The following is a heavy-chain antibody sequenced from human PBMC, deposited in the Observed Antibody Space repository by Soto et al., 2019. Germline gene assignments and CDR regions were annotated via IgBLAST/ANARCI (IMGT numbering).Heavy chain of an antibody. CDR3: ARDKGYTADYYFDY. V-gene: IGHV3-11*01. CDR1: GFTFSDYY. CDR2: ISSSGSTI. J-gene: IGHJ4*02. Sequence: PGGSLRISCAASGFTFSDYYMSWIRQAPGKGLEWVSYISSSGSTIYYADSVKGRFTISRDNAKNSLYLQMNSLRAEDTAVYYCARDKGYTADYYFDYWGQGALVTVSS. D-gene: IGHD6-13*01.